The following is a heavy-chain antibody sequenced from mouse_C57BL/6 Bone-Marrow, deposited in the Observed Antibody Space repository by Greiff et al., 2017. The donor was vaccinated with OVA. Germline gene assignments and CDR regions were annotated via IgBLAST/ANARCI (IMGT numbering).Heavy chain of an antibody. D-gene: IGHD2-3*01. V-gene: IGHV2-9*01. Sequence: VQLQQSGPGLVAPSQSLSITCTVSGFSLTSYGVDWVRQPPGKGLEWLGVIWGGGSTNYNSALMSRLSLSKDNSKSQVFLKMNSLQTDDTAMYYCAKSAYDGYYGAYAMDYWGQGTSVTVSS. J-gene: IGHJ4*01. CDR2: IWGGGST. CDR3: AKSAYDGYYGAYAMDY. CDR1: GFSLTSYG.